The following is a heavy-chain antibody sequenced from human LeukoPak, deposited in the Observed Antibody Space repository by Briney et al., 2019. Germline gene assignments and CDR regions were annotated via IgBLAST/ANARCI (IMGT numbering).Heavy chain of an antibody. CDR3: ARGPPNWGYDY. Sequence: ASVKFSCKASGYTFTSYDFNWVRQATGQRPEWMGWMSPNSGDTGYAQKFQDRVTMTRNTSISTAYMELSSLRSDDTAVYYCARGPPNWGYDYWGPGTLVTVSP. CDR1: GYTFTSYD. J-gene: IGHJ4*02. V-gene: IGHV1-8*01. CDR2: MSPNSGDT. D-gene: IGHD7-27*01.